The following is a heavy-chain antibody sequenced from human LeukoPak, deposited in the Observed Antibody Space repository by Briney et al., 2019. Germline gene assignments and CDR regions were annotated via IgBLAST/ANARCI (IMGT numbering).Heavy chain of an antibody. CDR1: GFTFNSYS. V-gene: IGHV3-53*04. Sequence: GGSLRLSCAASGFTFNSYSMNWVRQAPGKGLEWVSVIYSGGTTYYADSVKGRFTISRHIPRNTLYLQMNSLRAEDTAVYYCARGAGDDTSGSRMKGAFDYWGQGTLVTVSS. D-gene: IGHD3-22*01. CDR3: ARGAGDDTSGSRMKGAFDY. CDR2: IYSGGTT. J-gene: IGHJ4*02.